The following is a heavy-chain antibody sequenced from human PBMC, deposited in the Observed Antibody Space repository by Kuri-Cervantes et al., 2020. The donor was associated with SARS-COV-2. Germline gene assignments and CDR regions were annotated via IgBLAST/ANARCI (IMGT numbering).Heavy chain of an antibody. CDR2: ISGSGGST. V-gene: IGHV3-23*01. Sequence: GESLKISCAASGFTFSSYAMSWVRQAPGKGLEWASAISGSGGSTYYADSVKGRFTISRDNSKNTLYLQMNSLRAEDTAVYYCAKGTWIPWDYMDVWGKGTTVTVSS. D-gene: IGHD5-12*01. CDR1: GFTFSSYA. CDR3: AKGTWIPWDYMDV. J-gene: IGHJ6*03.